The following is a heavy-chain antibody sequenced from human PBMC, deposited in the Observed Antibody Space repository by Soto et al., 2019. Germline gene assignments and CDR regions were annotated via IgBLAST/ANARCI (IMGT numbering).Heavy chain of an antibody. V-gene: IGHV3-21*01. CDR3: ARSGMVVAATSYYYYYMDV. Sequence: GGSLRLSCAASGFTFSSYSMNWVRQAPGKGLEWVSSISSSSSYIYYADSVKGRFTISRDNAKNSLYLQMNSLRAEDTAVYYCARSGMVVAATSYYYYYMDVWGKGTTVTVSS. J-gene: IGHJ6*03. CDR1: GFTFSSYS. CDR2: ISSSSSYI. D-gene: IGHD2-15*01.